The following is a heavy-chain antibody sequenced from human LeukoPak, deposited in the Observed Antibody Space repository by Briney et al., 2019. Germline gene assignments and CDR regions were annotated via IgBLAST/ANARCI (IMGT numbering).Heavy chain of an antibody. Sequence: ASVKVSCKASGYTFTSYAMHWVRQAPGQRLEWMGWINVGNGNTKYSQKFQGRVTITRDTSASTVYMELSSLRSEDTAVYYCARVASPYYGSGSYYLSGKYYFDYWGQGTLVTVSS. J-gene: IGHJ4*02. D-gene: IGHD3-10*01. CDR3: ARVASPYYGSGSYYLSGKYYFDY. CDR1: GYTFTSYA. V-gene: IGHV1-3*01. CDR2: INVGNGNT.